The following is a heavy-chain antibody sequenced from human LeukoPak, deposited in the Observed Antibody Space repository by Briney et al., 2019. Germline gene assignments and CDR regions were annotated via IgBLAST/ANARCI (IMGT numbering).Heavy chain of an antibody. V-gene: IGHV4-34*01. CDR3: ARGPPVDIVVVPAATDAFDI. D-gene: IGHD2-2*01. CDR1: GGSFSGYY. Sequence: PSETLSHTCAVYGGSFSGYYWSWIRQPPGKGLEWIGEINHSGSTNYNPSLKSRVTISVDTSKNQFSLKLSSVTAADTAVYYCARGPPVDIVVVPAATDAFDIWGQGTMVTVSS. CDR2: INHSGST. J-gene: IGHJ3*02.